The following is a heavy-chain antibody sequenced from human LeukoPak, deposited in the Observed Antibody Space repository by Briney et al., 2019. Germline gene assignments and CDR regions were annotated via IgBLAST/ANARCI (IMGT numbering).Heavy chain of an antibody. Sequence: PGGSLRLSCAASGFTFSSYAMSWVRQAPGKGLEWVSAISGSGGSTYYADSVKGRFTISRDNSKNTLYLQMNSLRAEDTALYYCAKDESGWYEGDDAFDIWGQGTMVTVS. V-gene: IGHV3-23*01. CDR2: ISGSGGST. CDR3: AKDESGWYEGDDAFDI. J-gene: IGHJ3*02. D-gene: IGHD6-19*01. CDR1: GFTFSSYA.